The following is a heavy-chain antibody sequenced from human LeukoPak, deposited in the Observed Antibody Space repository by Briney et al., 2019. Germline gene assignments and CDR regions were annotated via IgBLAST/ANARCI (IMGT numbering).Heavy chain of an antibody. V-gene: IGHV3-73*01. Sequence: GGSLKLSCAASGFTFSGSAMHWVRQASGKGLEWVGRIRSKANSYATAYAAWVKGRFTISRDDSKHTAYLQMNSLKTEDTAVYYCTSDGYSSSWYVGFDPWGQGTLVTVSS. CDR3: TSDGYSSSWYVGFDP. D-gene: IGHD6-13*01. CDR2: IRSKANSYAT. CDR1: GFTFSGSA. J-gene: IGHJ5*02.